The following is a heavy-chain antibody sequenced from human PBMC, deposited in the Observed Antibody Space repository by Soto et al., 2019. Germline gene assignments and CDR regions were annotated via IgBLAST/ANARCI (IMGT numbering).Heavy chain of an antibody. CDR3: ARQIFAADY. V-gene: IGHV1-69*01. D-gene: IGHD3-9*01. CDR1: GGTFDHAA. CDR2: INPMFNST. Sequence: QVQLVQSGAEVKKPGSSVKVSCEAPGGTFDHAAITWVRQAPGQGLEWMGGINPMFNSTHYAQKFPGRVTITADAATSTAFMELRRLRSDDTAVYYCARQIFAADYWGQGTLLIVSS. J-gene: IGHJ4*02.